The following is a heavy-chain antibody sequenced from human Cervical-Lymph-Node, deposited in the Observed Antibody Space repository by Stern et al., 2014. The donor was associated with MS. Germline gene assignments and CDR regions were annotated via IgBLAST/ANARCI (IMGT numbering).Heavy chain of an antibody. J-gene: IGHJ6*02. CDR2: INSGGSST. CDR1: GFTFSTYW. V-gene: IGHV3-74*01. CDR3: ARSSGASGDAMDV. Sequence: EVQLVESGGGLLQPGGSLRLSCGASGFTFSTYWMHWVRQGPGKGLVWVDRINSGGSSTSYTDSVRGRFTISRDNDKNTVYLQMTSLRAEDTAVYYCARSSGASGDAMDVWGQGTTVTVSS. D-gene: IGHD2-15*01.